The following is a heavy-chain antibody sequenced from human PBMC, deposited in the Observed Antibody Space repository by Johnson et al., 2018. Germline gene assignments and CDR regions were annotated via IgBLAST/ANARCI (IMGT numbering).Heavy chain of an antibody. J-gene: IGHJ4*02. CDR1: GFTFSNYP. CDR3: AREGYWSSFDN. Sequence: VQLQESGGGLVQPGGSLRLSCAASGFTFSNYPMAWVRQTPGKGLQWVSAISTSGGGTFYADSVKGRFTISRDNSRNTLYLLMISLRAEDTAVYYCAREGYWSSFDNWRQGTLVTVSS. CDR2: ISTSGGGT. D-gene: IGHD6-13*01. V-gene: IGHV3-23*01.